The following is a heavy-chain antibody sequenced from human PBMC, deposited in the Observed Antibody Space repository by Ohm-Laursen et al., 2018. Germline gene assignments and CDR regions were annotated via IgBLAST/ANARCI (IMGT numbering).Heavy chain of an antibody. CDR2: IYYSGST. V-gene: IGHV4-59*08. D-gene: IGHD3-22*01. CDR3: ARHAEGDYYDSSGYYPTFYFDY. Sequence: GSLSLTCTVSGGSISSYYWSWIRQPPGKGLGWIGYIYYSGSTNYNPSLKSRVTISVDTSTNHFSLKLSSVTAADTAVYYCARHAEGDYYDSSGYYPTFYFDYWGQGTLVTVSS. CDR1: GGSISSYY. J-gene: IGHJ4*02.